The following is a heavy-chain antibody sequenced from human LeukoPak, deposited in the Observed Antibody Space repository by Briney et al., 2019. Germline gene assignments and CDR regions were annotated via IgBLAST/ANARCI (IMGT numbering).Heavy chain of an antibody. J-gene: IGHJ4*02. CDR3: ARGGYYDTSGYYGRY. D-gene: IGHD3-22*01. Sequence: ASVKVSCKASGGTFSSYAISWVRRAPGQGLEWMGGIIPIFGTANYAQKFQGRVTITADESTSTAYMELSSLRSEDTAVYYCARGGYYDTSGYYGRYWGQGTLVTVSS. CDR2: IIPIFGTA. V-gene: IGHV1-69*13. CDR1: GGTFSSYA.